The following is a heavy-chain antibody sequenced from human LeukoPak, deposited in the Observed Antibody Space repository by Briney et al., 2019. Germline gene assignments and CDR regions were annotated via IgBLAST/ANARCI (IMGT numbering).Heavy chain of an antibody. J-gene: IGHJ5*02. V-gene: IGHV1-2*02. D-gene: IGHD1-1*01. CDR3: AREAETTLNWFDP. Sequence: ASVKVSCKASGYTFSGYYMHWVRQAPGQGLEWMGWINPNSGGTKYAQKFQGRVTMTRDTPISTAYMELSRLRSDDTAVYYCAREAETTLNWFDPWGQGTLVTVSS. CDR1: GYTFSGYY. CDR2: INPNSGGT.